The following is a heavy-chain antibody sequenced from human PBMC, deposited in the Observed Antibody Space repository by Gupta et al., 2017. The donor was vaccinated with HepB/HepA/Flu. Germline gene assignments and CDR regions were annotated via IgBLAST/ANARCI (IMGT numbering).Heavy chain of an antibody. CDR1: GFTFSRYW. J-gene: IGHJ4*02. Sequence: EVQLVESGGALVQPGGSLRLSCATSGFTFSRYWMSWVRQAPGKGLEWVANINQDGSQEYYVDSVKGRFTISRHNAKNSLYLQRNSLRADDTAVDYCARVGLQVAFFDSWGQGTRVTVSS. CDR3: ARVGLQVAFFDS. V-gene: IGHV3-7*01. CDR2: INQDGSQE. D-gene: IGHD2-8*02.